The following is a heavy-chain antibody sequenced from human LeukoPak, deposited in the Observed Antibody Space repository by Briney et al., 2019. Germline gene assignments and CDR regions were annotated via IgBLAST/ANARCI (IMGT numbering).Heavy chain of an antibody. CDR2: ISYDGSNK. J-gene: IGHJ4*02. CDR1: GFTFSSYA. Sequence: GGSLRLSCAASGFTFSSYAMHWVRQAPGKGLEWVAVISYDGSNKYYADSVKGRFTISRDNSKNTLYLQMNSLRAEDMAVYYCARDGRKWLVRDAFDYWGQGTLVTVSS. V-gene: IGHV3-30-3*01. D-gene: IGHD6-19*01. CDR3: ARDGRKWLVRDAFDY.